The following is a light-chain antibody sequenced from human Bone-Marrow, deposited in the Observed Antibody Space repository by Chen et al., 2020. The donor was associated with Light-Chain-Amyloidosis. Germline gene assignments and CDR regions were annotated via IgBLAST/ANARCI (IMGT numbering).Light chain of an antibody. V-gene: IGLV2-14*01. CDR3: SSYTITNTHV. CDR2: EVT. CDR1: SSDAGGDNH. Sequence: QSALTPPASLSGSPGQSITISCTGTSSDAGGDNHVSWYQQHPDKAPKLMIYEVTNRPSWVPDRFSGSKSDNTAALTISGLQTEDEADYFCSSYTITNTHVFGSGTRVTVL. J-gene: IGLJ1*01.